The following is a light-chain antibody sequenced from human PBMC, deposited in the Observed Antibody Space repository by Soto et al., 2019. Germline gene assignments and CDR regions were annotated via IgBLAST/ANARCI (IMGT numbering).Light chain of an antibody. V-gene: IGKV1-39*01. CDR1: QSISNY. CDR2: AAS. J-gene: IGKJ1*01. CDR3: QQSYATPRT. Sequence: DIQMTQSPSSLSASVGDRVTITCRASQSISNYLNWYQQKPGKAPKLLIYAASSLQSGVPSRSSGSGSGTDFTLNISSLQPEDFATYYCQQSYATPRTFGQGTKVDIK.